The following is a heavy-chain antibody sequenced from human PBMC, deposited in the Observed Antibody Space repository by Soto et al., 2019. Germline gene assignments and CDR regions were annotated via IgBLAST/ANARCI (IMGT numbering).Heavy chain of an antibody. CDR1: GFTFSSYA. V-gene: IGHV3-23*01. CDR3: ENELSVTTFGDC. D-gene: IGHD4-17*01. Sequence: EVQLLESGGGLVQPGGYLRLSCAASGFTFSSYAMSWVRQAPGMGLEWVSAISGSGGSIYYADSVKGRFTISRDNSKNTLYLQMNGLRAEDTAVDYCENELSVTTFGDCWGQGTLVTVSS. J-gene: IGHJ4*02. CDR2: ISGSGGSI.